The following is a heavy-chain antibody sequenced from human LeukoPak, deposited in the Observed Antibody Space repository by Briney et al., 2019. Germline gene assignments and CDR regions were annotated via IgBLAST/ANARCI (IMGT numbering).Heavy chain of an antibody. Sequence: PGRSLRLSCAASGFTFSSYGMHWVRQAPGKGLEWVAVISYDGSNKYYADSVKGRFTISRDNSKNTLYLQMNSLRAEDTAVYYCAKLGLYYYDSSGRGYFDYWGQGTLVTVSS. D-gene: IGHD3-22*01. CDR3: AKLGLYYYDSSGRGYFDY. CDR2: ISYDGSNK. V-gene: IGHV3-30*18. CDR1: GFTFSSYG. J-gene: IGHJ4*02.